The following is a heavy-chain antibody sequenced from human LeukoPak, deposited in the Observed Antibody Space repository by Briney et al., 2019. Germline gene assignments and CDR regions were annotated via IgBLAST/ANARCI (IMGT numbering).Heavy chain of an antibody. CDR1: GNSISTSKSY. CDR2: IYFSGST. V-gene: IGHV4-39*07. Sequence: SETLSLTCTVSGNSISTSKSYWGWIRQPPLKGLEWIGSIYFSGSTYYNPSLKSRITISVDTSKNQLSLKLSSVTAADTAVYYCAREMDIVATIPYFDYWGQGTLVTVSS. CDR3: AREMDIVATIPYFDY. J-gene: IGHJ4*02. D-gene: IGHD5-12*01.